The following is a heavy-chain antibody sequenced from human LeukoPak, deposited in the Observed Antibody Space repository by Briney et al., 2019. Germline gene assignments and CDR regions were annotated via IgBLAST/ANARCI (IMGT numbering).Heavy chain of an antibody. CDR3: ARETPAAPYYYYYMDV. J-gene: IGHJ6*03. Sequence: SETLSLTCAVYGGSFSGYYWSWIRQPPGKGLEWIGEINRSGGTNYNPSLKSRVTISVDTSKNQFSLKLSSVTAADTAVYYCARETPAAPYYYYYMDVWGKGTTVTVSS. CDR1: GGSFSGYY. D-gene: IGHD6-13*01. V-gene: IGHV4-34*01. CDR2: INRSGGT.